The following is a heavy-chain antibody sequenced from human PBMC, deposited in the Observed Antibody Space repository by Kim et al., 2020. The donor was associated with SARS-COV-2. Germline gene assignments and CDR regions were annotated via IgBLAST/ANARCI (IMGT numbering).Heavy chain of an antibody. V-gene: IGHV4-59*01. CDR2: IYYSGST. Sequence: SETLSLTCTVSGGSISSYYWSWIRQPPGKGLEWIGYIYYSGSTNYNPSLKSRVTISVDTSKNQFSLKLSSVTAADTAVYYCARGRPGPANYWGQGTLVTVSS. J-gene: IGHJ4*02. CDR1: GGSISSYY. CDR3: ARGRPGPANY.